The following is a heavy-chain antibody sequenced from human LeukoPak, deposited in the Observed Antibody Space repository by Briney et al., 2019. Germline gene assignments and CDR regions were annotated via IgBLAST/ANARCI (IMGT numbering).Heavy chain of an antibody. CDR2: MYLSGPT. V-gene: IGHV4-4*02. CDR1: GDSINSLDL. CDR3: AGLVGRYSSGLYYYYFDY. J-gene: IGHJ4*02. D-gene: IGHD3-22*01. Sequence: SGTLSLTCTVSGDSINSLDLWSWVCQPPGKGLEWIGEMYLSGPTHSNPSVKSRVTISIDKSKNQFFLNLSSVTAADTAVYYCAGLVGRYSSGLYYYYFDYWGQGTLVTVSS.